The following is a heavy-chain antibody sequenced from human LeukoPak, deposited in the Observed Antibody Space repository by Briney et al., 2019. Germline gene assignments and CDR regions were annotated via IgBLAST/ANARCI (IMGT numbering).Heavy chain of an antibody. D-gene: IGHD3-3*01. Sequence: GAALQISCKGAGYGFTTYWIAWGRRMPGKGREWRGRIYPDDSDTRYSPSFQGQVTISADKSINNAYLHWNSLKASDTAVYYCARLYGADSYDANYWGQGTQVTVSS. V-gene: IGHV5-51*01. CDR3: ARLYGADSYDANY. J-gene: IGHJ4*02. CDR1: GYGFTTYW. CDR2: IYPDDSDT.